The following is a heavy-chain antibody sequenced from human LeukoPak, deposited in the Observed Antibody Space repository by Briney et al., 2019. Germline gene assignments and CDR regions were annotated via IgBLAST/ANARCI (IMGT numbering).Heavy chain of an antibody. CDR2: FNPSGGST. J-gene: IGHJ5*02. V-gene: IGHV1-46*01. CDR3: AREQSVVPAANNWFDP. D-gene: IGHD2-2*01. Sequence: ASVKVSCKASGYTFTSYYMHWVRQAPGQGLEWMGIFNPSGGSTSYAQKFQGRVTMTRDTSTSTVYMELSSLRSEDTAVYYCAREQSVVPAANNWFDPWGQGTLVTVSS. CDR1: GYTFTSYY.